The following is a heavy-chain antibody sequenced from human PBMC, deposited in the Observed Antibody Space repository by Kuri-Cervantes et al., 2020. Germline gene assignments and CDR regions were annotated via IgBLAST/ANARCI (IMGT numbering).Heavy chain of an antibody. Sequence: ASVKVSCKASGYTFTSYGISWVRQATGQGLEWMGWMNPNSGNTGYAQKFQGRVTMTRNTSISTAYMELSSLRSEDTAVYYCARARGGLNRDYFDLWGQGTPVTVSS. CDR1: GYTFTSYG. V-gene: IGHV1-8*02. J-gene: IGHJ4*02. CDR2: MNPNSGNT. D-gene: IGHD3-16*01. CDR3: ARARGGLNRDYFDL.